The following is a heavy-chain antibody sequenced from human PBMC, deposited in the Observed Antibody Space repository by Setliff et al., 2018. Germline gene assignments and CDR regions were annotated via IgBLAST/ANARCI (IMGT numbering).Heavy chain of an antibody. J-gene: IGHJ4*02. V-gene: IGHV4-39*01. CDR2: VGHSGNT. D-gene: IGHD3-22*01. CDR1: GDSISRSTYY. Sequence: PSETLSLTCTVSGDSISRSTYYWGWIRQSPGKGLDWIGTVGHSGNTFYNLSLKSRVTISVAPSKNQVSLKLTSVSAADTAVYYCARRDSTGYYGYSFDFWGQGTLVTVSS. CDR3: ARRDSTGYYGYSFDF.